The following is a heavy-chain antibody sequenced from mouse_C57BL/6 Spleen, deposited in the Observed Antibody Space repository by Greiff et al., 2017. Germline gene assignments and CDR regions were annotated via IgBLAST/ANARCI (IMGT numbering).Heavy chain of an antibody. D-gene: IGHD3-1*01. J-gene: IGHJ4*01. CDR1: GYAFTNYL. Sequence: VQLVESGAELVRPGTSVKVSCKASGYAFTNYLIEWVKQRPGQGLAWIGVINPGSGGTNYNEKFKGKATLTADKSSSTAYMQLSSLTSEDSAVYFCARSGEAMDYWGQGTSVTVSS. CDR3: ARSGEAMDY. V-gene: IGHV1-54*01. CDR2: INPGSGGT.